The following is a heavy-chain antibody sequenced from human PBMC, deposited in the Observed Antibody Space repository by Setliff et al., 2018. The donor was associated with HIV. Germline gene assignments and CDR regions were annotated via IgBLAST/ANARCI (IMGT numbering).Heavy chain of an antibody. V-gene: IGHV4-39*07. CDR1: GASVSSSSYY. Sequence: SETLSLTCSVSGASVSSSSYYWGWVRQPPGKGLEWIGSIYYSGRTYYNPSLKSRLAISIDSSKNQFSLKLGSVTAADTAVYYCARRGLDTTLVDAFDIWGQGTMVT. CDR3: ARRGLDTTLVDAFDI. CDR2: IYYSGRT. D-gene: IGHD1-1*01. J-gene: IGHJ3*02.